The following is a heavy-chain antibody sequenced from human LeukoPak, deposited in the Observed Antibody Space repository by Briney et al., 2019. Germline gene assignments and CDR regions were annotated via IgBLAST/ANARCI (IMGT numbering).Heavy chain of an antibody. J-gene: IGHJ4*02. Sequence: ASVKVSCKASGYTFTSYYMHWVRQAPGQGLEWMGIISPSGGSTSYAQKFQGRVTMTRDMSTSTVYMELSSLRSEDTAVYYCARGGVLVLRYFEKPDYWGQGTLVTASS. CDR1: GYTFTSYY. D-gene: IGHD3-9*01. CDR3: ARGGVLVLRYFEKPDY. CDR2: ISPSGGST. V-gene: IGHV1-46*01.